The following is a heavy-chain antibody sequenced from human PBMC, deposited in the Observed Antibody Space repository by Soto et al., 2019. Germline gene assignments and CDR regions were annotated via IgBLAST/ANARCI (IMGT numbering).Heavy chain of an antibody. Sequence: ETLSLTCTVSGGSIIGSGFHWAWIRQPPGKGLEWIGSIYYSGTANYSPSLKSRLAIDVDTSKNQFSLRLSSVTAADTAVYYCARVYEQLVYSRWFDPWGQGTLVTVSS. CDR3: ARVYEQLVYSRWFDP. D-gene: IGHD6-6*01. V-gene: IGHV4-39*02. CDR2: IYYSGTA. CDR1: GGSIIGSGFH. J-gene: IGHJ5*02.